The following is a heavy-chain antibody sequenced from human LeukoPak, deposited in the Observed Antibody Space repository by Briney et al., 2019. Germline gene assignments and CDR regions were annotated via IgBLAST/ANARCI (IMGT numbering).Heavy chain of an antibody. J-gene: IGHJ4*02. CDR1: GASISRYY. CDR3: ATVYGDFDSY. CDR2: IYSSGST. V-gene: IGHV4-4*07. Sequence: PSETLSLTCTVSGASISRYYWSWIRQPAGKGLEWIGRIYSSGSTNYNPSLKSRVTMSVDTSKNQFSLKLRSVTAADTAVYYCATVYGDFDSYWGQGTLVTVSS. D-gene: IGHD4-17*01.